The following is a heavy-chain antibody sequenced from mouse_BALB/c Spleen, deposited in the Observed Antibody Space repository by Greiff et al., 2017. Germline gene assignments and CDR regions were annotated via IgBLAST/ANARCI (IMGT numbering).Heavy chain of an antibody. CDR2: ISSGGSYT. CDR3: ARADGYYGWFAY. V-gene: IGHV5-9-4*01. CDR1: GFTFSSYA. D-gene: IGHD2-3*01. J-gene: IGHJ3*01. Sequence: EVKLMESGGGLVKPGGSLKLSCAASGFTFSSYAMSWVRQSPEKRLEWVAEISSGGSYTYYPDTVTGRFTISRDNAKNTLYLEMSSLRSEDTAMYYCARADGYYGWFAYWGQGTLVTVSA.